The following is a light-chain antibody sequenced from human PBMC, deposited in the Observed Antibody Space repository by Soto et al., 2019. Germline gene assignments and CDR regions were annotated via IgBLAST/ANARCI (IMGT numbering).Light chain of an antibody. CDR3: QQYNNWPIT. CDR2: GAS. CDR1: QSVSSN. V-gene: IGKV3-15*01. J-gene: IGKJ5*01. Sequence: EIVMTQSPATLSVSPCERATLSCRASQSVSSNLAWYQQKPGQAPRLLIYGASTRATGIPARFRGSGSGTEFTLTISSLQSEDFAVYYCQQYNNWPITFGQGTRLEIK.